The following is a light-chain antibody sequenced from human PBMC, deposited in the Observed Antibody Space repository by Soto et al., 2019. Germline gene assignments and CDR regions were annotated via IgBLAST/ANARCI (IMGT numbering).Light chain of an antibody. J-gene: IGKJ1*01. CDR1: QTVSSN. Sequence: EIVMTQSPATLSVSPGERATLSCRASQTVSSNLAWYQQKSGQAPRLLIYDASTRATDIPARFSGSGSGTEFTLTISNLQSEDFVVYYCQQYNNWPSTFGQGTKVDIK. V-gene: IGKV3-15*01. CDR3: QQYNNWPST. CDR2: DAS.